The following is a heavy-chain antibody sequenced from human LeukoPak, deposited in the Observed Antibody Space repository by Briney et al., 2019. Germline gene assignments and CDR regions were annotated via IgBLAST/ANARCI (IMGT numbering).Heavy chain of an antibody. D-gene: IGHD6-19*01. V-gene: IGHV2-5*02. CDR2: VNWDDDN. CDR3: AHNKQWLQLDH. CDR1: GFSLSTNKVG. J-gene: IGHJ4*02. Sequence: SGPTLVKPTQTLTLTCTFSGFSLSTNKVGVGWVRQPPGKALEWLALVNWDDDNRYSPSLKTRLTITKDTSKNQVVLTMTDMDPVDTATYYCAHNKQWLQLDHWGQGILVTVSS.